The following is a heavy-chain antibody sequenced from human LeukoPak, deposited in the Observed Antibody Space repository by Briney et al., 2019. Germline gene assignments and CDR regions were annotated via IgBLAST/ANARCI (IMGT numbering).Heavy chain of an antibody. Sequence: GGSLRLSCAASGFTFSSYGMHWVRQAPGKGLEWVAVISYDGSNKYYADSVKGRFTISRDNSKNTLYLQMNSLRAEDTAVYYCARRGSSRALIDWGQGTLVTVSS. J-gene: IGHJ4*02. CDR3: ARRGSSRALID. CDR1: GFTFSSYG. V-gene: IGHV3-30*03. CDR2: ISYDGSNK. D-gene: IGHD2-2*01.